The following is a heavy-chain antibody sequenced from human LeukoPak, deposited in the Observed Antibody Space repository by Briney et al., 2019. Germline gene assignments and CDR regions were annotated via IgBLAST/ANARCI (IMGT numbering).Heavy chain of an antibody. Sequence: EASVKVSCKASGYTFTSYGISWVRQAPGQGLEWMGWISAYNGNTNYAQKLQGRVTMTTDTSTSTAYMELRSLRSDDTAVYYCARVPRRDKAARPDYWGQGTLVTVSS. CDR3: ARVPRRDKAARPDY. J-gene: IGHJ4*02. D-gene: IGHD6-6*01. CDR1: GYTFTSYG. CDR2: ISAYNGNT. V-gene: IGHV1-18*01.